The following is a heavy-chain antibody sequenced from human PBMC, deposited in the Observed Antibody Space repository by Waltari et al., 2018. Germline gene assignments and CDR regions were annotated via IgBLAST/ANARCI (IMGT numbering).Heavy chain of an antibody. CDR1: GGSFSTDA. D-gene: IGHD6-13*01. Sequence: QVQLVQAGAEVKKPGTSVKVACKASGGSFSTDASTGGRQAPGPGLEWMGGIIPMFGTANYAQKFQERVSITTDGSMTTAYMELSSLTSEDTAVYYCARGGLYGQQLLESAFEIWGQGTQVTVSS. CDR2: IIPMFGTA. CDR3: ARGGLYGQQLLESAFEI. V-gene: IGHV1-69*05. J-gene: IGHJ3*02.